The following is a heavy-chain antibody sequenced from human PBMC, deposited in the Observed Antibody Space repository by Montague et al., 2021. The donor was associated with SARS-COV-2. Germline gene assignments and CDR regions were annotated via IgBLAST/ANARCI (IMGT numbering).Heavy chain of an antibody. V-gene: IGHV3-53*01. J-gene: IGHJ4*02. CDR1: GFTVSSNY. Sequence: SLRLSCAASGFTVSSNYMSWVRQAPGKGLEWVSLIYSSGRTSYADSVKGRFTKSSDNSKNTLHLQMDSLRAEDTAVYYCARDFGESRDHWGQGTLVTVSS. D-gene: IGHD3-10*01. CDR3: ARDFGESRDH. CDR2: IYSSGRT.